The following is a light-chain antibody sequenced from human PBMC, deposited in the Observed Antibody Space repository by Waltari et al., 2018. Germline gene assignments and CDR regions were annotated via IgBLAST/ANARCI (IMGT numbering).Light chain of an antibody. Sequence: QSLLTQPPSASGTPGQKITISCSGSSSNIGEKTVSWFQQLPGTATNLLIHSTDQRPAGVPDRFSGSNAGTSASLAINGIQSEDEGDYYCAAWDDSQLLGHVIFGGGTKLTVL. J-gene: IGLJ2*01. CDR1: SSNIGEKT. CDR3: AAWDDSQLLGHVI. CDR2: STD. V-gene: IGLV1-44*01.